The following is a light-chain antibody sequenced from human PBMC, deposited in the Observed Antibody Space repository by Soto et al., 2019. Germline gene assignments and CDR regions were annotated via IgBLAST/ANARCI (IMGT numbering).Light chain of an antibody. CDR3: QSYDSSLSEV. J-gene: IGLJ3*02. V-gene: IGLV1-40*01. Sequence: QSVLTQPPSVSGAPGLRVTISCTGSSSNIGAGYDVHWYQQLPGTAPKLLIYGNSNRPSGVPDRFSGSKSGTSASLAITGLQAEDEADYYCQSYDSSLSEVFGGGTKVTVL. CDR2: GNS. CDR1: SSNIGAGYD.